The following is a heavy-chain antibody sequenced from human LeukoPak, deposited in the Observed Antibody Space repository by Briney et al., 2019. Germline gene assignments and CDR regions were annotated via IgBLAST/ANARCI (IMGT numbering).Heavy chain of an antibody. V-gene: IGHV4-34*01. CDR3: ARLSYRGVKFYYYYYMDV. CDR1: GGSFSGYY. CDR2: INHSGST. D-gene: IGHD3-10*01. Sequence: SETLSLTCAVYGGSFSGYYWSWIRQPPGKGLEWIGEINHSGSTNYNPSLKSRVTISVDTSKNQFSPKLSSVTAADTAVYYCARLSYRGVKFYYYYYMDVWGKGTTVTISS. J-gene: IGHJ6*03.